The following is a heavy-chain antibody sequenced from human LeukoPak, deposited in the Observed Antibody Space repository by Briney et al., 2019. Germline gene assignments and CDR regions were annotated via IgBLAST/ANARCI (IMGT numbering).Heavy chain of an antibody. D-gene: IGHD3-3*01. J-gene: IGHJ4*02. Sequence: PGGSLRLSCAASGFTFSSYAMSWVRQAPGKGLEWVSAISGSGGSTYYADSVKGRFTISRDNSKNTLYLQMNSLRAEDTAVYYCAKPLREYYDFWSGYYDFWGQGTLVTVSS. V-gene: IGHV3-23*01. CDR2: ISGSGGST. CDR1: GFTFSSYA. CDR3: AKPLREYYDFWSGYYDF.